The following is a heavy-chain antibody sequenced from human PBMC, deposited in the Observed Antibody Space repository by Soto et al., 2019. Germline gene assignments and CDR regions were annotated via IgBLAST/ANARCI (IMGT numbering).Heavy chain of an antibody. CDR2: IYYSGST. J-gene: IGHJ4*02. CDR3: ARGVLGYSYGHEGYYFDY. CDR1: GGSISSDY. V-gene: IGHV4-59*08. Sequence: PSETLSLTGTVSGGSISSDYWSWIRQPPVNGLEWIGYIYYSGSTYYNPSLKSRVTISVDTSKNQFSLKLSSVTAADTAVYYCARGVLGYSYGHEGYYFDYWGQRTLVTVSS. D-gene: IGHD5-18*01.